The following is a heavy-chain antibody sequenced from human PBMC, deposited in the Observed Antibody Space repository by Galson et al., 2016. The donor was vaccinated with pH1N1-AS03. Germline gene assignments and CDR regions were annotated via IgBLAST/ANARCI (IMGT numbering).Heavy chain of an antibody. CDR2: LTPMLNVT. J-gene: IGHJ6*02. D-gene: IGHD1-26*01. CDR3: ARGRGSYGMDV. Sequence: SVKVSCKASGGTFGTSAISWVRQAPGQGPEWMGRLTPMLNVTSYAQKFQGRVTITAGTSTSTVYIELSSLRSEDTAVYYCARGRGSYGMDVWGQGTTVTVSS. V-gene: IGHV1-69*04. CDR1: GGTFGTSA.